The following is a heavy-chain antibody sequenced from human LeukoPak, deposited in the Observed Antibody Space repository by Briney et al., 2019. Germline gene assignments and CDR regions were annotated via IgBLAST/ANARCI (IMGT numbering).Heavy chain of an antibody. Sequence: SETLSVTCSVSGGYISSTNWWTWVRQPPGEGLEWIGEVHLSGRTNYNPSLESRVTMSVDMSENHISLKLTSVTAADTAVYYCAREGGPYRPLDYSGQGTLVTVSS. J-gene: IGHJ4*02. CDR3: AREGGPYRPLDY. CDR2: VHLSGRT. V-gene: IGHV4-4*02. CDR1: GGYISSTNW.